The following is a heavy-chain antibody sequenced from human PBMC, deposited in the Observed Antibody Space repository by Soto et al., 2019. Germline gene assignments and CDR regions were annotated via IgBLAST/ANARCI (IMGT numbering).Heavy chain of an antibody. J-gene: IGHJ4*02. V-gene: IGHV4-39*02. CDR1: GASIKSRNYF. D-gene: IGHD2-15*01. CDR3: GRLAEAATGHTDFDF. Sequence: QLQLQETGPGLVKPSETLSPTCTVSGASIKSRNYFWGWIRQPPGKGLEFVGSIHSSGGTYYNPSLKSRVTVSVDLSNSHFSLSLKSLTATDTAVYYCGRLAEAATGHTDFDFWGQGTLVTVSS. CDR2: IHSSGGT.